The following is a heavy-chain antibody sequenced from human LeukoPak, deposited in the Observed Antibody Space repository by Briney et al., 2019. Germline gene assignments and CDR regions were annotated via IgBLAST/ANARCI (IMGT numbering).Heavy chain of an antibody. CDR1: GFTFSDYY. D-gene: IGHD2-21*02. CDR3: ASRARYCGGDCYPI. CDR2: ISSSGSNI. Sequence: PGGSLRLSCAASGFTFSDYYMSWIRQAPGKGLEWVSYISSSGSNIYYAGAVKGRFTISRDNAKNSLYLQMNSLRAEDTAVYYCASRARYCGGDCYPIWGQGTLVTVSS. V-gene: IGHV3-11*04. J-gene: IGHJ4*02.